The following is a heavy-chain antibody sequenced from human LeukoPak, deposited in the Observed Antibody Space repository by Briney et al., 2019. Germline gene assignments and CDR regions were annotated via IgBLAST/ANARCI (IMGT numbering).Heavy chain of an antibody. CDR1: GFTFSSYS. J-gene: IGHJ4*02. CDR3: ASDLAGMITFGGVIPQ. D-gene: IGHD3-16*02. V-gene: IGHV3-21*01. Sequence: GGSLRLSCAASGFTFSSYSMNWVRQAPGKGLEWVSSISSSSYIYYADSVKGRFTISRDNAKNSLYLQMNSLRAEDTAVYYCASDLAGMITFGGVIPQWGQGTLVTASS. CDR2: ISSSSYI.